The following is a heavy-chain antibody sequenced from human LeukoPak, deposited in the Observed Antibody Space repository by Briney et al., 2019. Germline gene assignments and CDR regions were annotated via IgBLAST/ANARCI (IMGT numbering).Heavy chain of an antibody. V-gene: IGHV3-66*01. CDR2: LYSGGTT. Sequence: GGSLRLSCAASGFTVSDNYMSWVRQAPGKGLEWVSVLYSGGTTYYADPVKGRFTISRDNSKNTLYLQMSSLRAEDTAVYYCVRDWPKLLWFGEPTKGDAFDIWGQGTMVTVSS. D-gene: IGHD3-10*01. CDR3: VRDWPKLLWFGEPTKGDAFDI. CDR1: GFTVSDNY. J-gene: IGHJ3*02.